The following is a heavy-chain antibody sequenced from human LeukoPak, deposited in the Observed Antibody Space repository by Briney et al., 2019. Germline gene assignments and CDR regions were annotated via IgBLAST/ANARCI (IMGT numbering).Heavy chain of an antibody. J-gene: IGHJ3*02. Sequence: SQTLSLTCVISGDSVSSNSSWNWIRQSPSRGLEWLGRTYYRSKWYNDYVVSVKSRININPDTSKNQFSLQLNSVTPEDTAVYYCARGGQGDGYSADEAFDIWGQGTMVTVS. CDR1: GDSVSSNSS. CDR2: TYYRSKWYN. V-gene: IGHV6-1*01. CDR3: ARGGQGDGYSADEAFDI. D-gene: IGHD5-18*01.